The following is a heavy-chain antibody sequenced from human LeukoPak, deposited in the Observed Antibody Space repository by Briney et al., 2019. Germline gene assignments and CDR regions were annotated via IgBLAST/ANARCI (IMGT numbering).Heavy chain of an antibody. CDR1: GYTFTNYY. Sequence: ASVKVSCKASGYTFTNYYMHWVRQAPGQGLEWMGVINPTSGSTTYAQRFQGRVTMTRDTSTSTVYMEVTSLRSDDTAVYYCARGEGVTAKPFGYWGQGTLVTVSS. V-gene: IGHV1-46*01. CDR3: ARGEGVTAKPFGY. J-gene: IGHJ4*02. CDR2: INPTSGST. D-gene: IGHD2-21*02.